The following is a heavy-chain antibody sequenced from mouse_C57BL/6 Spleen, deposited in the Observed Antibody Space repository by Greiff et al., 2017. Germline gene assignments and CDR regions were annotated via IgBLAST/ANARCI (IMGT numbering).Heavy chain of an antibody. CDR2: IYPGDGDT. J-gene: IGHJ3*01. CDR1: GYAFSSSW. V-gene: IGHV1-82*01. CDR3: ARPSIYYDYDAFAY. D-gene: IGHD2-4*01. Sequence: QVQLKESGPELVKPGASVKISCKASGYAFSSSWMNWVKQRPGKGLEWIGRIYPGDGDTNYNGKFKGKATLTADKSSSTAYMQLSSLTSEDSAVYFCARPSIYYDYDAFAYWGQGTLVTVSA.